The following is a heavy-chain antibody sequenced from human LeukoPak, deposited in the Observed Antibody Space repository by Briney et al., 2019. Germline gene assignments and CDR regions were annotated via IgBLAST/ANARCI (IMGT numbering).Heavy chain of an antibody. J-gene: IGHJ4*02. Sequence: SETLSLTCDVSGASIRSYYWNWIRQPPGKGLEWIGYIYYIGSTNYNPSLKSRVTISLDTSKNHFSLKLSSVTAADTAVYYCARNAGNSDVDYWGQGTLVTVSS. D-gene: IGHD4-23*01. V-gene: IGHV4-59*01. CDR3: ARNAGNSDVDY. CDR1: GASIRSYY. CDR2: IYYIGST.